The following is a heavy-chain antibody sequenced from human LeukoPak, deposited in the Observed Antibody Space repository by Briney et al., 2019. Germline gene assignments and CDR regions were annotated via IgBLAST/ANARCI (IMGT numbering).Heavy chain of an antibody. D-gene: IGHD6-19*01. J-gene: IGHJ4*02. Sequence: GGSLRLSCEASGFTFTRYWMSWVRQAPGKGLEWVAVISYDGPNKNYADSVKGRFTISRDNSKNTLYLQMNSLRAEDTAVYYCARGVRIAVAGNIDYWGQGTLVTVSS. V-gene: IGHV3-30*03. CDR3: ARGVRIAVAGNIDY. CDR1: GFTFTRYW. CDR2: ISYDGPNK.